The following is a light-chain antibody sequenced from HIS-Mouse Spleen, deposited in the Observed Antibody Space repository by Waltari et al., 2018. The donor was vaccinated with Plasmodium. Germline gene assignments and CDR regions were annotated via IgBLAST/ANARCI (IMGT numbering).Light chain of an antibody. V-gene: IGLV2-8*01. J-gene: IGLJ2*01. CDR2: EVS. CDR1: SSDVGGYNY. Sequence: QSALPPPPSASGSPGPSVTISCTGTSSDVGGYNYVPWYQQHPGKAPKLMIYEVSKRPSGVPDRFSGSKSGNTASLTVSGLQAEDEADYYCSSYAGSNNLVFGGGTKLTVL. CDR3: SSYAGSNNLV.